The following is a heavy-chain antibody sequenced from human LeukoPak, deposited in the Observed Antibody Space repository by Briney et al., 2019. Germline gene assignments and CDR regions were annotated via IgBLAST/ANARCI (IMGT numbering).Heavy chain of an antibody. CDR1: GFTFSSYG. CDR2: IWYDGSNK. Sequence: GGSLRLSCAASGFTFSSYGMHWVRQAPGKGLEWVAVIWYDGSNKYYADSVKGRFTISRDNSKNTRYLQMNSLRAEDTAVYYCAREDIWDTAMATGVFDYWGQGTLVTVSS. J-gene: IGHJ4*02. CDR3: AREDIWDTAMATGVFDY. D-gene: IGHD5-18*01. V-gene: IGHV3-33*01.